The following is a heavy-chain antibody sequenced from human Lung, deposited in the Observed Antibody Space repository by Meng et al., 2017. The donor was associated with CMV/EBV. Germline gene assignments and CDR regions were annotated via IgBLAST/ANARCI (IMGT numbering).Heavy chain of an antibody. CDR2: ISSSGSTI. D-gene: IGHD2-2*02. CDR3: AIFQDIVVVPAAIPYYFDY. Sequence: GGSLRLSCAASGFTFRSYEMNWVRQAPGKGLEWVSYISSSGSTIYYADSVKGRFTISRDNAKNSLYLQMNSLRAEDTAVYYCAIFQDIVVVPAAIPYYFDYWGQGTLVXVSS. V-gene: IGHV3-48*03. J-gene: IGHJ4*02. CDR1: GFTFRSYE.